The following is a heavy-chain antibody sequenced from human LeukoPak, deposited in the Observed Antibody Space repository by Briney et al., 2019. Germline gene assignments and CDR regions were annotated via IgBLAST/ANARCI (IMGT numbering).Heavy chain of an antibody. CDR2: INWNGGST. J-gene: IGHJ4*02. CDR1: GFTFSSRDW. V-gene: IGHV3-20*04. Sequence: GGSLRLSCVASGFTFSSRDWMTWVRQAPGKGLEWVSGINWNGGSTGYADSVEGRFTISRDNAKNSQYLQMNSLRVEDTALYYCARAQTYGDSRLLLDYWGQGTLVTVSS. CDR3: ARAQTYGDSRLLLDY. D-gene: IGHD4-17*01.